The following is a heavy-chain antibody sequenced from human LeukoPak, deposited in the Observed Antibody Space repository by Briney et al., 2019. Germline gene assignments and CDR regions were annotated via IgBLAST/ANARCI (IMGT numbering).Heavy chain of an antibody. CDR1: GFNVSSNY. V-gene: IGHV3-53*01. CDR3: ARGGYSYGLTY. D-gene: IGHD5-18*01. CDR2: IYSGGST. Sequence: GGSLRLSCAASGFNVSSNYMSWVRQAPGRGLEWVSVIYSGGSTYYADSVKGRFIISRDNSKNMLYLQMNSLRAEDTAVCYCARGGYSYGLTYWGQGTLVTVSS. J-gene: IGHJ4*02.